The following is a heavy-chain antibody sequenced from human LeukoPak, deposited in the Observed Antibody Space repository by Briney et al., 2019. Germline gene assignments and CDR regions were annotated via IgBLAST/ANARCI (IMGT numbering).Heavy chain of an antibody. V-gene: IGHV3-7*01. CDR2: IKQDGSEK. D-gene: IGHD6-19*01. CDR1: GFTFSSYW. CDR3: ARDDSSGWSTHHWFDP. Sequence: HPGGSLRLSCAASGFTFSSYWMSWVRQAPGKGLEWVANIKQDGSEKYYVDSVKGRFTISRDNAKNSLYLQMNSLRAEDTAVYYCARDDSSGWSTHHWFDPWGQGTLVTVSS. J-gene: IGHJ5*02.